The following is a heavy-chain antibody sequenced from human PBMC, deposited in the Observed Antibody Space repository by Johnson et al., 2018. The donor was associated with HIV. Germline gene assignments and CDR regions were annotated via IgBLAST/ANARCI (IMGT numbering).Heavy chain of an antibody. V-gene: IGHV3-53*01. J-gene: IGHJ3*02. CDR1: GFTVSSTY. CDR3: AKDRRCKQQLVTGNDAFDI. Sequence: VQLVESGGGLIQPGGSLRLSCAASGFTVSSTYMSWVRQAPGKGLEWVSAIYSGGSTYYADSVKGRFTISRDNSKNTLYLQMNSLRAEDTAVYYCAKDRRCKQQLVTGNDAFDIWGQGTMVTVSS. CDR2: IYSGGST. D-gene: IGHD6-13*01.